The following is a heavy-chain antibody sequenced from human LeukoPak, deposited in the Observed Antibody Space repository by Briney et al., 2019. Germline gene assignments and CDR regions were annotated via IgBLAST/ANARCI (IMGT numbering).Heavy chain of an antibody. V-gene: IGHV1-18*01. J-gene: IGHJ4*02. CDR1: GGTFSSYA. Sequence: ASVKVSCKASGGTFSSYAISWVRQAPGQGLEWMGGISGYNGKANYVQKFQGRVTMTTDTSTSTAYMELRSLRSDDTAVYYCARGQTNRLLWVGELLSNINPFDYWGQGTLVTVSS. CDR2: ISGYNGKA. D-gene: IGHD3-10*01. CDR3: ARGQTNRLLWVGELLSNINPFDY.